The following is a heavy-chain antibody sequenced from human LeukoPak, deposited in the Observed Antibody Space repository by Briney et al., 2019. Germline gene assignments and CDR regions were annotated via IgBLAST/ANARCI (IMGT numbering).Heavy chain of an antibody. CDR2: IAYDGSNK. V-gene: IGHV3-30*04. D-gene: IGHD5-18*01. CDR3: ARDLSGVAGYTYGRGIDY. CDR1: GFTFSSYA. Sequence: GGSLRLSCAASGFTFSSYAMHWVRQVPGKGLEWVAVIAYDGSNKYYVDSGKGRFTISRDNAKTSLYLQMNSLRAEDTAVYYCARDLSGVAGYTYGRGIDYWGQGTLVTVSS. J-gene: IGHJ4*02.